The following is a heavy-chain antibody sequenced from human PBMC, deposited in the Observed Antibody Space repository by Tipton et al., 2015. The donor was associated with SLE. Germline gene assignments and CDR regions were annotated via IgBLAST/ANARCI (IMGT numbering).Heavy chain of an antibody. V-gene: IGHV3-23*01. D-gene: IGHD2-21*02. J-gene: IGHJ4*02. CDR1: GFTFSNYA. CDR2: ISGSGGST. Sequence: SLRLSCAASGFTFSNYAMSWVRQAPGKGLEWVSPISGSGGSTYYADSVKGRFTISRDNSKNTLYLQMNNLRAEDTAVYYCAKGGWVTAHFCFDFWGQRPLVPVSS. CDR3: AKGGWVTAHFCFDF.